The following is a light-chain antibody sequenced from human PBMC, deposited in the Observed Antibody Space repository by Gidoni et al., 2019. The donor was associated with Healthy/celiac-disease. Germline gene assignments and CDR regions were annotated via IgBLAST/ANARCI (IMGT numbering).Light chain of an antibody. CDR3: QQYNNWPPWT. J-gene: IGKJ1*01. CDR2: GAS. CDR1: HSVSSN. V-gene: IGKV3-15*01. Sequence: EIVITPSPATLSVSPGERATLSCRASHSVSSNFAWYQQKPGQAPRLLLYGASTRATGIPARFSGSGSGTEFTLTISSLQSEDFAVYYCQQYNNWPPWTFGQGTKVEIK.